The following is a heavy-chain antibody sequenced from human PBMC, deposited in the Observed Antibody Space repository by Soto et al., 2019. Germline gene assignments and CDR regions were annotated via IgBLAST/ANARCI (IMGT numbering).Heavy chain of an antibody. CDR2: IYHSGST. Sequence: QVQLQESGPGLVKPSETLSLTCAVSGYSISSGYYWGWIRQPPGKGLEWIGSIYHSGSTYYNPSLKSRVTISVDTSKNQFSLKLSSVTAADTAVYYCARDVGYSGPGGWFDPWGQGTLVTVSS. J-gene: IGHJ5*02. V-gene: IGHV4-38-2*02. CDR3: ARDVGYSGPGGWFDP. CDR1: GYSISSGYY. D-gene: IGHD5-12*01.